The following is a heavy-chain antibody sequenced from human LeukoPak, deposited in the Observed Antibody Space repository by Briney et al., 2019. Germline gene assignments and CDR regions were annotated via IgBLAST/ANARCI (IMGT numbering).Heavy chain of an antibody. V-gene: IGHV3-20*04. D-gene: IGHD2-8*01. CDR2: INWNGGST. Sequence: GGSLRLSCAASGFTFDDYGMSWVRQAPGKGLEWVSGINWNGGSTGYADSVKGRFTISRDNAKNSLYLQMNSLRAEDTASYYCARGGCTNGVCLYYYYYMDVWGKGTTVTVSS. CDR1: GFTFDDYG. J-gene: IGHJ6*03. CDR3: ARGGCTNGVCLYYYYYMDV.